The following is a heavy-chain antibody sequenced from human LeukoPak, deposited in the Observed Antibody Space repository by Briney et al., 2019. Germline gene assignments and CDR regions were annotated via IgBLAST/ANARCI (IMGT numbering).Heavy chain of an antibody. CDR1: GGSFSGYY. J-gene: IGHJ5*02. CDR2: INHSGST. Sequence: SETLSLTCAVYGGSFSGYYWSWIRQPPRKGLEWIGEINHSGSTNYNPSLKSRVTISVDTSKNQFSLKLSSVTAADTAVYYRARVRRKIGNWFDPWGQGTLVTVSS. CDR3: ARVRRKIGNWFDP. D-gene: IGHD2-21*01. V-gene: IGHV4-34*01.